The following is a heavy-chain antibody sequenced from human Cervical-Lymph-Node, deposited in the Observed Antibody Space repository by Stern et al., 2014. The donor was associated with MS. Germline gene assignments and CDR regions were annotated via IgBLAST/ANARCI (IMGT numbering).Heavy chain of an antibody. CDR1: GFTFGDYA. V-gene: IGHV3-49*03. D-gene: IGHD2-2*02. J-gene: IGHJ4*02. Sequence: EVQLVESGGGLEQPGRSLRLSCIASGFTFGDYAVSWFRQAPGKGLEWLGFIRRRAHGGTTDYAASVKGRFSISRDDSKTIAYLQMSSLKTGDTAVYYCSRSLCGASCYTVVDYWGQGTLVTVSS. CDR2: IRRRAHGGTT. CDR3: SRSLCGASCYTVVDY.